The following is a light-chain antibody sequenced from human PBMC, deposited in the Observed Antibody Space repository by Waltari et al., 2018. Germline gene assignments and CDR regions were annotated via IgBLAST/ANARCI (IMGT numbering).Light chain of an antibody. CDR2: KAS. V-gene: IGKV1-5*03. J-gene: IGKJ1*01. CDR1: QSISNW. CDR3: QQYNSYRWT. Sequence: DIQMTQSPSTLSASVGDRVTITCRASQSISNWLAWYQQKPGEAPKFLIYKASSLESGVPSRFSGSGSGTEFTLTISSLQPDDFATYYCQQYNSYRWTFGQGTKVEIK.